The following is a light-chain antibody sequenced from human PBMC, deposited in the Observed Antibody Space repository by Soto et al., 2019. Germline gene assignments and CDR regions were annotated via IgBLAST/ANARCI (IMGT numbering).Light chain of an antibody. J-gene: IGLJ1*01. CDR1: SSDVGSYNL. CDR3: CSYAGSRRV. CDR2: EVS. V-gene: IGLV2-23*02. Sequence: QSVLTQPASVSGSPGQSITISCTGTSSDVGSYNLVSWYQRHPGKAPKLMIYEVSKRPSGVSNRFSGSKSGNTASLTISGLQAEDEADYYCCSYAGSRRVFGTGTKVTV.